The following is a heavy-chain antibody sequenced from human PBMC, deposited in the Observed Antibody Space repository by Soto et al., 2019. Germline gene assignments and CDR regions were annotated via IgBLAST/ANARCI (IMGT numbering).Heavy chain of an antibody. CDR1: GFTCSSYS. Sequence: GGSLRLSCAASGFTCSSYSMNWVRQAPGKGLEWVSYISSSSTIYYADSVKGRFTISRDNAKNSLYLQMNSLRAEDTAVYYCARDPESLGYFDYWGQGTLVTVSS. J-gene: IGHJ4*02. CDR3: ARDPESLGYFDY. CDR2: ISSSSTI. V-gene: IGHV3-48*01.